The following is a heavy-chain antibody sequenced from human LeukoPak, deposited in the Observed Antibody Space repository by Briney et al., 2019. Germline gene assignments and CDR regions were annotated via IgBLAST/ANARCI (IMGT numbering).Heavy chain of an antibody. J-gene: IGHJ2*01. CDR2: INPSGGST. Sequence: ASVKVSCKASVYTFTSYYMHWVRQAPGQGLEWMGIINPSGGSTSYAQKFQGRVTMTRDTSTSTVYMELSSLRSEDTAAYYCASRIVATISPDDWYFDLWGRGTLVTVSS. CDR3: ASRIVATISPDDWYFDL. D-gene: IGHD5-12*01. V-gene: IGHV1-46*01. CDR1: VYTFTSYY.